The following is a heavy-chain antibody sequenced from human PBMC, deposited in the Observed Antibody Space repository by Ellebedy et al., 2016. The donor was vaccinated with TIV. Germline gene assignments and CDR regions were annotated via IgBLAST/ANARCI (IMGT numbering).Heavy chain of an antibody. V-gene: IGHV3-7*03. CDR1: GFTFSNYW. Sequence: GGSLRLSCAASGFTFSNYWMNWVRQDPGKGLEWVASIKHDGGQKYYVDSVKGRFSISRDNAKNSLYLQMNSLRAEDTAMYYCASAMGRGSYWGQGTLVTVSS. J-gene: IGHJ4*02. CDR3: ASAMGRGSY. CDR2: IKHDGGQK. D-gene: IGHD3-10*01.